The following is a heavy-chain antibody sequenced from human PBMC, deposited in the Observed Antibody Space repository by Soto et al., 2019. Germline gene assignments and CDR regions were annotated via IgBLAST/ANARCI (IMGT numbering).Heavy chain of an antibody. CDR3: AGEPRYCRGGSCSITGDAYDI. CDR1: GFIVSDTY. D-gene: IGHD2-15*01. V-gene: IGHV3-66*01. Sequence: EVQLVESGGGLVQPGGSLRLSCTASGFIVSDTYVNWVRQAPGKGLEWVSVISNRGDTHYADSVRGRFSLSRDISDNTLHLQMNNLRVEDPAVYYCAGEPRYCRGGSCSITGDAYDIWGQGTMVTVSS. J-gene: IGHJ3*02. CDR2: ISNRGDT.